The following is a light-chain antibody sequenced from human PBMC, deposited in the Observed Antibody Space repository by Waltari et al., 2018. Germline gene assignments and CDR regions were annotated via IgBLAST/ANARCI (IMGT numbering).Light chain of an antibody. CDR2: DTS. J-gene: IGKJ4*01. Sequence: EIVLTQSPVTLSLAAGERATLSCRASESVFNYLAWYQQKPGQSPRLLIYDTSTRATGIPARFSGSGYGTDFTLTINNREAEDFALYYCQQGSILPLTFGGGTKVEIK. CDR3: QQGSILPLT. V-gene: IGKV3-11*01. CDR1: ESVFNY.